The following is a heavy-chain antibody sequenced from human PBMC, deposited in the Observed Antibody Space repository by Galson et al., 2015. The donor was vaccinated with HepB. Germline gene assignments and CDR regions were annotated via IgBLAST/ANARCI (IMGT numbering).Heavy chain of an antibody. D-gene: IGHD3-10*01. V-gene: IGHV3-30-3*01. J-gene: IGHJ4*02. Sequence: SLRLSCAASGFTFSSYSMHWVRQAPGKGLEWVAVISYDGSNKYYADSAKGRFTIPRDSSENTLILQMNSLRAEDTAVYYCARGGYRGVRGVIGESDYWGQGTLVTVSS. CDR3: ARGGYRGVRGVIGESDY. CDR1: GFTFSSYS. CDR2: ISYDGSNK.